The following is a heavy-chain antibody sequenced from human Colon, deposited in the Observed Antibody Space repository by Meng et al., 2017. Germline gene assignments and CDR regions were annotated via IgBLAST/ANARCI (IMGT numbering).Heavy chain of an antibody. CDR2: VNSDNGDT. Sequence: QGQLVQLWAGVKKPGASVKISCGASGYTFTASIMHWVRQAPGQRLEWMGRVNSDNGDTDYSQRFQDRVSISRDTSATTAYMELSSLRSEDTAVYYCARARITMIGGSDSWGQGTLVTVSS. J-gene: IGHJ4*02. V-gene: IGHV1-3*04. D-gene: IGHD3-22*01. CDR1: GYTFTASI. CDR3: ARARITMIGGSDS.